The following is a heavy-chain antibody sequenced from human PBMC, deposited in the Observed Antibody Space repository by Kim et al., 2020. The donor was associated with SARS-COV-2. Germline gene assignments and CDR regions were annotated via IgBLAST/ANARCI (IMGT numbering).Heavy chain of an antibody. CDR2: INSDGSKI. CDR1: GFSFSDDW. D-gene: IGHD1-7*01. CDR3: VRDLNGNSDY. J-gene: IGHJ4*02. V-gene: IGHV3-74*01. Sequence: GGSLRLSCAASGFSFSDDWMHWVRQAPGKGLVWVSRINSDGSKIDYADSVKGRFTISRDNAKNTLYLQMRSLRAEDTATYFCVRDLNGNSDYWGQGTLVTFSS.